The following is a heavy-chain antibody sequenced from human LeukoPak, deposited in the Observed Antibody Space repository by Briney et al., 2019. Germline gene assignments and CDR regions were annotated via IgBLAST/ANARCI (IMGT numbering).Heavy chain of an antibody. J-gene: IGHJ5*02. CDR3: AAASAFSSSWRS. D-gene: IGHD6-13*01. CDR1: GLTSSSYN. CDR2: ITASDTTK. V-gene: IGHV3-48*01. Sequence: PGGSLRLSCAASGLTSSSYNMNWVRQAPGKGPEWVAYITASDTTKYYADSVKGRFTISRDNAKKSLFLQMNSLRAEDTAVYYCAAASAFSSSWRSWGQGTVVSVSS.